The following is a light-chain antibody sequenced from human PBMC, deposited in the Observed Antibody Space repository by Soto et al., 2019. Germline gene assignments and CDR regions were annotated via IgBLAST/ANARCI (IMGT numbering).Light chain of an antibody. CDR1: RSNIGSNN. V-gene: IGLV1-44*01. J-gene: IGLJ1*01. CDR2: SDD. CDR3: AAWDDSLNGVYV. Sequence: QSALTQPPSASGTPRQRVTISCSGSRSNIGSNNVYWYQQLPGTAPKLLIYSDDKRPSGVPDRFSGSKSGTSASLAISGLQSEDGADYYCAAWDDSLNGVYVFGPGTKVTVL.